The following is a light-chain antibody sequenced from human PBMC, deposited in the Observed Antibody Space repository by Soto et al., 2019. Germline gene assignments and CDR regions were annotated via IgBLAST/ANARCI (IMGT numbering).Light chain of an antibody. CDR2: AAS. Sequence: DIQLTQSPSPLSASVGDRVAITCLASQSISTYLNWYQQKPGKAPKVLIYAASNLQSGVPPRFSGSGSGTDFTLTISSLQPEDVATYFCQQSYRTPITFGRGTRLEIK. V-gene: IGKV1-39*01. CDR3: QQSYRTPIT. J-gene: IGKJ5*01. CDR1: QSISTY.